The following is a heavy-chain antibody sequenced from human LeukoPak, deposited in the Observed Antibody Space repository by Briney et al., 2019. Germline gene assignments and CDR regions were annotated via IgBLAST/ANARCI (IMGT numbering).Heavy chain of an antibody. CDR3: ARRNYFDY. CDR1: GFTLSTNA. V-gene: IGHV3-23*01. Sequence: HAGGSLRLSCLTSGFTLSTNAMSWVRQAPGKGLEWISGISGSGASTHYADSVKGRFTITRDTSTSTVYMELSSLRSEDTAVYYCARRNYFDYWGQGTLVTVSS. CDR2: ISGSGAST. J-gene: IGHJ4*02.